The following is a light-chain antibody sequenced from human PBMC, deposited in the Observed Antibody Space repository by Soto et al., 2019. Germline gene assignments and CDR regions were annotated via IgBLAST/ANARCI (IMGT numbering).Light chain of an antibody. Sequence: AIHLTQSPSSLSASVGDRVTITCRASEAIRSALGWYQQKPGKVPKLLIYAASILQSGVPSRFSGSGSGTDFTLTISSLQPEDFATYYCLLDFRYFWAFGQGTKVDI. J-gene: IGKJ1*01. V-gene: IGKV1-6*01. CDR2: AAS. CDR3: LLDFRYFWA. CDR1: EAIRSA.